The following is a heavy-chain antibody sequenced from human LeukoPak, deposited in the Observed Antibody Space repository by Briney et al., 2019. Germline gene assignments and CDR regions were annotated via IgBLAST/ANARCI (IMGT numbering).Heavy chain of an antibody. CDR3: ARGLHAVDY. CDR2: IYYSVTT. CDR1: GGSISSYY. V-gene: IGHV4-59*01. D-gene: IGHD5-24*01. Sequence: SETLSLTCTVSGGSISSYYWSWIRQPPGKGLEWIGYIYYSVTTNYNPSLKSRVTISVDASKNQFSLKLSSVTAADTAVYYCARGLHAVDYWGQGTLVTVSS. J-gene: IGHJ4*02.